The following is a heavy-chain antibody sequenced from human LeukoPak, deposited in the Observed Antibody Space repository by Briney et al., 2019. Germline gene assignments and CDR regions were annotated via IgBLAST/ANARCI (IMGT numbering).Heavy chain of an antibody. Sequence: PSETLSLTCTVSGGSISSSSYYWDWIRQPPGKGLEWIGSIYYSGSTYYNPSLKSRVTMSVDTSKNQFSLKLSSVTAADTAVYFCARDDYGDYSSPFQHWGLGTLVTVSS. CDR3: ARDDYGDYSSPFQH. D-gene: IGHD4-17*01. J-gene: IGHJ1*01. V-gene: IGHV4-39*07. CDR1: GGSISSSSYY. CDR2: IYYSGST.